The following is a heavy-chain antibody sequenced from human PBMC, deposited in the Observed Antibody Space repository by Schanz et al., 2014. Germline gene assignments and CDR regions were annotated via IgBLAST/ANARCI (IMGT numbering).Heavy chain of an antibody. J-gene: IGHJ5*02. CDR1: GFSFSSYA. D-gene: IGHD3-10*01. V-gene: IGHV3-48*01. CDR2: ISGSSRTI. CDR3: ARPALWFGDNCFDP. Sequence: EVQLLESGGGLVQPGGSLRLSCATSGFSFSSYAINWVRQAPGKGLEWVSYISGSSRTIYYADSMKGRFTVSRDNAENALYLQMNSLRAEDTAVYYCARPALWFGDNCFDPWGQGTLVTVSS.